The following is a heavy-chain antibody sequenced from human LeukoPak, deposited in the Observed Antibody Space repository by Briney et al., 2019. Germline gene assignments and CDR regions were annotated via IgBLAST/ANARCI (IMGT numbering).Heavy chain of an antibody. CDR1: GFTFSSYA. Sequence: PGGSLRLSCAASGFTFSSYAMSWVRQAPGKGLEWVSAISGSGGSTYYADSVKGRFTISRDNSKNTLYLQMNSLRAEDTAVYYCAKVPPSGRDTGYPYGPWGQGTLVTVSS. D-gene: IGHD2-21*01. V-gene: IGHV3-23*01. CDR2: ISGSGGST. CDR3: AKVPPSGRDTGYPYGP. J-gene: IGHJ5*02.